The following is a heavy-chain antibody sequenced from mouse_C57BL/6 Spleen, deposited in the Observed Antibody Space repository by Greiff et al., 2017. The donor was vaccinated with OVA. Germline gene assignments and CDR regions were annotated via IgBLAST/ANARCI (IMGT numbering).Heavy chain of an antibody. CDR2: IYPSDSET. CDR3: ARGVWSAY. V-gene: IGHV1-61*01. J-gene: IGHJ3*01. CDR1: GYTFTSYW. Sequence: VQLQQPGAELVRPGSSVKLSCKASGYTFTSYWMDWVKQRPGQGLEWIGNIYPSDSETHYNQQFKDKATLTVDKSSSTAYMQLSSLTSEDAAVYYCARGVWSAYWGQGTLVTVSA.